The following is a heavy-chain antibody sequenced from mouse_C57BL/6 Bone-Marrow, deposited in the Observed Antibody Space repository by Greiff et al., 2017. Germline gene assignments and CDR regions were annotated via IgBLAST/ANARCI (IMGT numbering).Heavy chain of an antibody. J-gene: IGHJ1*03. V-gene: IGHV5-6*01. CDR2: ISSGGSYT. Sequence: EVMLVESGGDLVKPGGSLKLSCAASGFTFSSYGMSWVRQTPDKRLEWVATISSGGSYTYYPDSVKGRFTISRDNAKNTLYLQMSSLKTEDTAMYLCARQYYYGSSVSYLDFAVWGTGTTVTVSS. D-gene: IGHD1-1*01. CDR1: GFTFSSYG. CDR3: ARQYYYGSSVSYLDFAV.